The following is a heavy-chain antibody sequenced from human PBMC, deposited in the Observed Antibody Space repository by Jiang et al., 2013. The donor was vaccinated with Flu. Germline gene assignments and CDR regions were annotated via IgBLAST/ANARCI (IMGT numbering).Heavy chain of an antibody. CDR3: ARDWAGSYTNYYGLDV. Sequence: LLKPSETLSLTCTVSGGSVSSRSYYWSWIRQPPGKGLEWIAYIYYSGKTNYNPSLKSRVTISVDTSKNQSSLKLSSVTAADTAMYYCARDWAGSYTNYYGLDVWGQGTTVT. D-gene: IGHD3-10*01. V-gene: IGHV4-61*01. J-gene: IGHJ6*02. CDR2: IYYSGKT. CDR1: GGSVSSRSYY.